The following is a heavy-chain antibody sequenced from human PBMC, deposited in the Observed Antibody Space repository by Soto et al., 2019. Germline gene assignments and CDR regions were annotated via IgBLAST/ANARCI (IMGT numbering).Heavy chain of an antibody. CDR2: ISPYNGTT. J-gene: IGHJ6*02. V-gene: IGHV1-18*04. CDR3: ARVSWREKYGMDV. CDR1: GYTFTTYG. Sequence: ASVKVSCKASGYTFTTYGISWVRQAPGQGLEWMGWISPYNGTTKYAEKFQGEMTMTTDTATSTAYMDLRSLRSDDTAVYYCARVSWREKYGMDVWGQGTTVTVSS.